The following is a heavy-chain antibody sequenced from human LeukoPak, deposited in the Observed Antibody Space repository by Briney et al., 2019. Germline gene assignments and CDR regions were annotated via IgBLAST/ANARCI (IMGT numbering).Heavy chain of an antibody. CDR2: IWYDGNNK. CDR1: GFTFSNYG. V-gene: IGHV3-33*06. D-gene: IGHD1-26*01. Sequence: GGSLRLSCAASGFTFSNYGIHWVRQAPGKGLEWAAVIWYDGNNKYYADSVKGRFTISRDDSTNTLCLQMNSLRAEDTAVYYCAKDLGATPHYFDYWGQGTLVTVSS. CDR3: AKDLGATPHYFDY. J-gene: IGHJ4*02.